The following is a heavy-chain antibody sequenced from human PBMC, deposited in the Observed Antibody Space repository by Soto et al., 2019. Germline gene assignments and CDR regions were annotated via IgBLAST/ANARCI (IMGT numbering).Heavy chain of an antibody. CDR2: IYYSGST. Sequence: TSETLSLTCTVSGGSISSYYWSWIRQPPGKGLEWIGYIYYSGSTNYNPSLKSRVTISVDTSKNQFSLKLSSVTAADTAVYYCARHSRGYSYGTSYRGRSFFDPWGQGTLVTVSS. D-gene: IGHD5-18*01. V-gene: IGHV4-59*08. CDR1: GGSISSYY. CDR3: ARHSRGYSYGTSYRGRSFFDP. J-gene: IGHJ5*02.